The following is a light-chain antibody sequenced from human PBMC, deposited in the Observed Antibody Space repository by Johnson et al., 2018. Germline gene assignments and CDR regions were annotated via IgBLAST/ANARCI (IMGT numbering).Light chain of an antibody. V-gene: IGLV1-51*02. CDR1: SSNIGNNY. CDR3: GTWASSLSAGNV. J-gene: IGLJ1*01. CDR2: ENN. Sequence: QSVLTQPPSVSAAPGQKVTISCSVSSSNIGNNYVSWYQQLPGTAPKLLIYENNKRPSGIPDRFSGSKSGTSATLGITGLQTGDEADYYCGTWASSLSAGNVFGTGTKVTVL.